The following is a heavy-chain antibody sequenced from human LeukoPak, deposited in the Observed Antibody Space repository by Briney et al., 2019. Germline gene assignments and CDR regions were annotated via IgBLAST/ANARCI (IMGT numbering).Heavy chain of an antibody. D-gene: IGHD1-26*01. J-gene: IGHJ4*02. CDR3: GRGGSDFDC. CDR1: GFTFSSYW. V-gene: IGHV3-7*04. Sequence: GGSLRLSCAASGFTFSSYWMSWVRQAPGKGLEWVANIKQDGSEKNYVDSVKGRFTISRDNAKNSQYLQINSLRVEDTAVYYWGRGGSDFDCGGQGPLVSVSS. CDR2: IKQDGSEK.